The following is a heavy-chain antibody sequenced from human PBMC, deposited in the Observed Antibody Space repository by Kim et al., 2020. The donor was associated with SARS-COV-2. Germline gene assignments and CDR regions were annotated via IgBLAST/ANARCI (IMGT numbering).Heavy chain of an antibody. J-gene: IGHJ4*02. Sequence: GGSLRLSCAASGFTFSSYAMSWVRQAPGKGLEWVSVIYSGGSSTYYADSVKGRFTISRDNSKNTLYLQMNSLRAEDTAVYYCAKDWGDRPYQFGELFWGYFDYWGQGTLVTVSS. CDR1: GFTFSSYA. CDR2: IYSGGSST. CDR3: AKDWGDRPYQFGELFWGYFDY. D-gene: IGHD3-10*01. V-gene: IGHV3-23*03.